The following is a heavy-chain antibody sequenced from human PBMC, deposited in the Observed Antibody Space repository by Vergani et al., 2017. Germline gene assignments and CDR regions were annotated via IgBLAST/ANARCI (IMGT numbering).Heavy chain of an antibody. J-gene: IGHJ4*02. CDR2: IYYSGST. D-gene: IGHD1-14*01. Sequence: QLQLQESGPGLVKPSETLSLTCTVSGGSISSYYWSWIRQPPGKGLEWIGYIYYSGSTNYNPSLKSRVTISVDTSKNQFSLKLSSVTAADTAVYYCARQLTRTRDLDYWGQGTLVTVSS. CDR3: ARQLTRTRDLDY. CDR1: GGSISSYY. V-gene: IGHV4-59*01.